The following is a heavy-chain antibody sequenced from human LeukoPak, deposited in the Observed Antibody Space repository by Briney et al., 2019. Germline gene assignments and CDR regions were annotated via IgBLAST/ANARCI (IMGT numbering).Heavy chain of an antibody. CDR3: ARPHCSSTSCYAETQNWFDP. CDR2: INPNTVGT. CDR1: GYTFTGYY. D-gene: IGHD2-2*01. V-gene: IGHV1-2*06. Sequence: GASVKVSCKASGYTFTGYYIHCVRQAPGQGLEWMGRINPNTVGTNYPQQFQGMVTMTRDTSISPAYMELSRLRSDDTAVYYCARPHCSSTSCYAETQNWFDPWGQGTLVTVSS. J-gene: IGHJ5*02.